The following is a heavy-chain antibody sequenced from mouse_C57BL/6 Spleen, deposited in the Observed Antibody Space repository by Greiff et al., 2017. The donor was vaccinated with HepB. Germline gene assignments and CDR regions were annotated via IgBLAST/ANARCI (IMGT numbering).Heavy chain of an antibody. CDR1: GFTFTDYY. CDR2: IRTKANGYTT. Sequence: EVHLVESGGGLVQPGGSLSLSCAASGFTFTDYYMSWVRQPPGKALEWLGFIRTKANGYTTEYSASVKGRFTISRDNSQSILYLQMNALRAEDSATYYCARYRKWLLGGDAMDYWGQGTSVTVSS. D-gene: IGHD2-3*01. J-gene: IGHJ4*01. V-gene: IGHV7-3*01. CDR3: ARYRKWLLGGDAMDY.